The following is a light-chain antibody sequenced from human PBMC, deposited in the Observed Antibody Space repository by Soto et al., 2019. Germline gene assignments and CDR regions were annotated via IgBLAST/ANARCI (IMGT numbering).Light chain of an antibody. CDR2: AAS. J-gene: IGKJ1*01. V-gene: IGKV1-39*01. Sequence: DIQMTQPPSSLSALVGDTVTISCRASQSLSTYVTWYQQKPGKAPKLLIYAASNLQDGVPSRFTGSGSGTHFTLTISSLQTEDFATYYCLETYSTPWTFGQETKVEIK. CDR1: QSLSTY. CDR3: LETYSTPWT.